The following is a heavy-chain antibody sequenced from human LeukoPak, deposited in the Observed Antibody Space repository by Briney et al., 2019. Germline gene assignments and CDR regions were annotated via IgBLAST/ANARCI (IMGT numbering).Heavy chain of an antibody. Sequence: SETLSLTCTVSGDSMTSGSYYWSWIRQPAGKGLEWIGRVYTRGSATYNPSLKSRVTLSVDTSNNQVSLRLTSVTAPDTAVYYCARDNSGSFPPIFDHWGQGFQVTVSS. CDR3: ARDNSGSFPPIFDH. CDR1: GDSMTSGSYY. J-gene: IGHJ4*02. D-gene: IGHD1-26*01. V-gene: IGHV4-61*02. CDR2: VYTRGSA.